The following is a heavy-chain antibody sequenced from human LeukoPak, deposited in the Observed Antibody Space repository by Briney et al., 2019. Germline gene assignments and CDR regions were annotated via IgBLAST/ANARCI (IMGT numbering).Heavy chain of an antibody. J-gene: IGHJ4*02. CDR1: GYTFTTYA. Sequence: ASVKVSCKASGYTFTTYAMHWVRQAPGQRLEWMGWINAGNGNTKYSQKFRGRVTISRDTSASTAYMELSSLKSEDTAVYYCARGGGFTVTFDYWGQGTLSPSPQ. CDR2: INAGNGNT. V-gene: IGHV1-3*01. D-gene: IGHD4-17*01. CDR3: ARGGGFTVTFDY.